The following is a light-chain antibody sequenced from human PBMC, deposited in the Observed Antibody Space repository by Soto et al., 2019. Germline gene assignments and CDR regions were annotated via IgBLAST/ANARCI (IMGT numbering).Light chain of an antibody. J-gene: IGKJ5*01. CDR1: QNVNIW. V-gene: IGKV1-39*01. CDR2: EAS. CDR3: QQSYTNPIT. Sequence: DIQLTQSPSTLSASVGDRVTITCRASQNVNIWLTWYQQRPGKAPKLLIYEASNLESGVSSRFSGSESGTDFTLTISSLQPEDFATYYCQQSYTNPITFGQGTRLEIK.